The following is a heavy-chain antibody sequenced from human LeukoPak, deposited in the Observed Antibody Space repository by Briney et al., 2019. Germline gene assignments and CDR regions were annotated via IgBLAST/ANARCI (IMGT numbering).Heavy chain of an antibody. CDR1: GFIFSSHG. D-gene: IGHD3-16*01. J-gene: IGHJ5*02. CDR2: ISDDGRNK. CDR3: AKDDNYIRFSS. Sequence: GGSLRLSCAASGFIFSSHGMNWVRQAPGKGLEWVAVISDDGRNKYYADSVKGRFTISRDNSKNTLYLQMNSLRAEDTAVYYCAKDDNYIRFSSWGQGTLVTVSS. V-gene: IGHV3-30*18.